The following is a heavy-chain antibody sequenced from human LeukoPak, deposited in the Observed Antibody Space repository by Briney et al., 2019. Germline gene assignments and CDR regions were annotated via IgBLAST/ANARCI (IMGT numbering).Heavy chain of an antibody. CDR2: IYYSGST. Sequence: PSETLSLTCAVSGYSISTNNWWGWIRQPPGKGPEWIGYIYYSGSTFYNPSLKSRVAMSVDTSKNQFSLKLSSVTAVDTALYYCARNDYESSGFDYWGQGTLVTVSS. V-gene: IGHV4-28*01. J-gene: IGHJ4*02. CDR1: GYSISTNNW. CDR3: ARNDYESSGFDY. D-gene: IGHD3-22*01.